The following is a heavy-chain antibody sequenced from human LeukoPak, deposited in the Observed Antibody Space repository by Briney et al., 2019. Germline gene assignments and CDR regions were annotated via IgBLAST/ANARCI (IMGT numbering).Heavy chain of an antibody. CDR1: GFTFSDSY. J-gene: IGHJ4*02. Sequence: GGSLRLSCAASGFTFSDSYMTWIRQAPGKGLEWVSYISSSSSTIYYADSVKGRFTISRDNAKNSLYLQMNSLRAEDTAVYYCATHTRIVVPAAKGDYFDYWGQGTLVTVSS. V-gene: IGHV3-11*04. D-gene: IGHD2-2*01. CDR2: ISSSSSTI. CDR3: ATHTRIVVPAAKGDYFDY.